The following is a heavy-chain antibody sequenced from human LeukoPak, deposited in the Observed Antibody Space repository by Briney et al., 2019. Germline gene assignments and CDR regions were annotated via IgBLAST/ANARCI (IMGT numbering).Heavy chain of an antibody. D-gene: IGHD4-17*01. Sequence: SETLSLTCTVSGGSISSSSYYWGWIRQPPGKGLEWIGSIYYSGSTYYNPSLKSRVTISVDTSKNQFSLKLSSVTAADTAVYYCAVRLRGTFRYFDYWGQGTLVTVSS. CDR3: AVRLRGTFRYFDY. CDR1: GGSISSSSYY. CDR2: IYYSGST. V-gene: IGHV4-39*07. J-gene: IGHJ4*02.